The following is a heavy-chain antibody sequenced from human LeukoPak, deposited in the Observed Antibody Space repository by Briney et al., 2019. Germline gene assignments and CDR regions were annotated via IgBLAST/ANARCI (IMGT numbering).Heavy chain of an antibody. CDR2: IKQDGSEK. J-gene: IGHJ5*02. CDR1: GFTFSSYW. D-gene: IGHD2-2*02. Sequence: PGGSLRLSCAASGFTFSSYWMSWVRQAPGKGLEWVANIKQDGSEKSYVDSVKGRFTVSRDNTKNSLYLQMNSLRAEDTAVYYCARDCSSTRCYRGGFDPWGQGTLVTVSS. V-gene: IGHV3-7*01. CDR3: ARDCSSTRCYRGGFDP.